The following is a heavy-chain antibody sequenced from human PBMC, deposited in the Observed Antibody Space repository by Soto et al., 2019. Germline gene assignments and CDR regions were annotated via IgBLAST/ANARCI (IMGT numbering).Heavy chain of an antibody. J-gene: IGHJ5*02. CDR1: GYTFTAYY. CDR3: TRNFWSGTNWFDP. D-gene: IGHD3-3*01. V-gene: IGHV1-2*02. Sequence: VASVKVSCKASGYTFTAYYMHWVRQAPGQGLEWMGWINPNSGGTNYAQKFQGRVTMTRDTSISTAYMELSRLRSDDTAVYYCTRNFWSGTNWFDPWGQGTLVTVSS. CDR2: INPNSGGT.